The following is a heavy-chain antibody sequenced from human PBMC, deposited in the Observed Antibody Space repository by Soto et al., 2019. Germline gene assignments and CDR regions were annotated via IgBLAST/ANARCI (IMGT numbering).Heavy chain of an antibody. Sequence: EVQLVESGGGLVQPGRSLRLSCAASGFTFDDYAMHWVRQAPGKGLEWVSGISWNSGSIGYADSVKGRFTISRDNAKNPLYLQMHSLTAEDTALYYCAKDYSGWYAYFDYWGQGTLVTVSS. J-gene: IGHJ4*02. D-gene: IGHD6-19*01. CDR2: ISWNSGSI. V-gene: IGHV3-9*01. CDR3: AKDYSGWYAYFDY. CDR1: GFTFDDYA.